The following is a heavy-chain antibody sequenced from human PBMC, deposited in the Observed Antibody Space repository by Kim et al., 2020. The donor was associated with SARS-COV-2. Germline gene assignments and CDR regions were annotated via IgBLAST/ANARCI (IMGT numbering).Heavy chain of an antibody. V-gene: IGHV3-66*01. D-gene: IGHD2-15*01. J-gene: IGHJ6*02. Sequence: KGRFTISIDNSKNTLYLQMNSLRAEDTAVYYCARGIRTRQRDYSYYGMDVWGQGTTVTVSS. CDR3: ARGIRTRQRDYSYYGMDV.